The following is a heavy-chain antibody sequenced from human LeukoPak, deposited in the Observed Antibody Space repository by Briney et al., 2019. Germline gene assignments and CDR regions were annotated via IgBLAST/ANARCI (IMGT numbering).Heavy chain of an antibody. CDR3: AKEHLAAAVYYFDY. J-gene: IGHJ4*02. CDR2: IVSSGDRT. CDR1: GFTFGSYA. V-gene: IGHV3-23*01. Sequence: QPGGSLRLSCATSGFTFGSYAMTWVRQAPGEGLEWVSSIVSSGDRTFYADSVKGRFTISRDNSKNTLYLQMSSLRAEDTAVYYCAKEHLAAAVYYFDYWGQGTLVTVSS. D-gene: IGHD6-13*01.